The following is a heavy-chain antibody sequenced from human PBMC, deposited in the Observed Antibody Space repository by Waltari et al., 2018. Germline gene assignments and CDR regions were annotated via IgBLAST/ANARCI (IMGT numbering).Heavy chain of an antibody. Sequence: EVQLVESGGGLVKPGGSLRLSCAASGFTFSSYSMNWVRQAPGKGLDWVSSISSSSSYIYYADSVKGRFTISRDNAKNSLYLQMNSLRAEDTAVYYCARGPSSGGVDYWGQGTLVTVSS. CDR3: ARGPSSGGVDY. D-gene: IGHD2-15*01. CDR2: ISSSSSYI. J-gene: IGHJ4*02. V-gene: IGHV3-21*01. CDR1: GFTFSSYS.